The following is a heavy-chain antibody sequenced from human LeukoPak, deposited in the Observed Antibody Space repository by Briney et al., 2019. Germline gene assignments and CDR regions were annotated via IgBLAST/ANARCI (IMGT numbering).Heavy chain of an antibody. CDR1: GYSISSGYY. Sequence: SETLSLTCTVSGYSISSGYYWGWIRQPPGKGLECIGSIHHSGTTYYNPSLKGRVTISVDTSKNQFSLTVSSVPAADTAVYYCARGSGDYIWGTKGYYFDYWGQGALVTVSS. CDR2: IHHSGTT. CDR3: ARGSGDYIWGTKGYYFDY. V-gene: IGHV4-38-2*02. J-gene: IGHJ4*02. D-gene: IGHD3-16*01.